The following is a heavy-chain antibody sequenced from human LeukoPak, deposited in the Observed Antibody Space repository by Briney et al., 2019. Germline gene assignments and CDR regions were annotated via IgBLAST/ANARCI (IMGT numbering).Heavy chain of an antibody. Sequence: GESLEISCQGFGYSLSTYWIAWVRQLPGKGLEWMGDFYPGNSDTRYSPSFQGHVTISADKSIATTYLQWSSLKASDTAKYYCARLGGYSSGWYVQYWGQGTLVTASS. CDR1: GYSLSTYW. CDR3: ARLGGYSSGWYVQY. CDR2: FYPGNSDT. J-gene: IGHJ4*02. V-gene: IGHV5-51*01. D-gene: IGHD6-19*01.